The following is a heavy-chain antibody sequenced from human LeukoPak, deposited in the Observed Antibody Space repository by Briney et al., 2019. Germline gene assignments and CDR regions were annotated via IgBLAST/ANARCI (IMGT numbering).Heavy chain of an antibody. CDR2: IKQDGSEK. V-gene: IGHV3-7*03. J-gene: IGHJ4*02. CDR1: GFTFSSYW. D-gene: IGHD3-16*01. Sequence: GGSLRLSCAASGFTFSSYWMSWVRQAPGKGLEWVANIKQDGSEKYYADSVKGRFTISRDNAKNSLYLQMNSLRAEDTAVYYCAKASRDLGYYFDYWGQGTLVTVSS. CDR3: AKASRDLGYYFDY.